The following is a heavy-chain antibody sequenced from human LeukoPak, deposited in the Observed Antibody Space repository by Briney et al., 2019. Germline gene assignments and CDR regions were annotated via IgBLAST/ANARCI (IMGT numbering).Heavy chain of an antibody. D-gene: IGHD6-19*01. V-gene: IGHV4-4*07. CDR1: GGSISSYY. Sequence: SGTLSLTCTVSGGSISSYYWSWIRQPAGKGLEWIGRIYTSGSTNYNPSLKSRVTMSVDTSKNQFSLKLSSVTAADTAVYYCARDQAVAGTSHFDYWGQGTLVTVSS. CDR2: IYTSGST. CDR3: ARDQAVAGTSHFDY. J-gene: IGHJ4*02.